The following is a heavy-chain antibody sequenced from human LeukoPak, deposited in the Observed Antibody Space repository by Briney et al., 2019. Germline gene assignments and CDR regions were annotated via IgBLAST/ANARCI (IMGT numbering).Heavy chain of an antibody. Sequence: PSETLSLTCTVSGGSISSYYWSWIRQPPGKGLEWIGYIYYSGSTNYNPSLKSRVTISVDTSKNQFSLKLSSVTAADTAVYYCARLRWSPYGMDVWGQGTTVTVSS. CDR1: GGSISSYY. V-gene: IGHV4-59*08. D-gene: IGHD4-23*01. CDR3: ARLRWSPYGMDV. J-gene: IGHJ6*02. CDR2: IYYSGST.